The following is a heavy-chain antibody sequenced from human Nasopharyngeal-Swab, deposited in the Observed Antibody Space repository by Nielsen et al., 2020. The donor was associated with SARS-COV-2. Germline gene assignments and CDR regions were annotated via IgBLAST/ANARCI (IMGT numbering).Heavy chain of an antibody. V-gene: IGHV1-18*01. CDR3: ARDDSSNYDFWSGYYTSFDY. J-gene: IGHJ4*02. CDR2: ISAYSGNT. D-gene: IGHD3-3*01. CDR1: GYTFTSYG. Sequence: ASVKVSCKASGYTFTSYGISWVRQAPGQGLEWMGWISAYSGNTNYAQKLQGRVTMTTDTSTSTAYRELRSLRSADTAVYYCARDDSSNYDFWSGYYTSFDYWGQGTLVTVSS.